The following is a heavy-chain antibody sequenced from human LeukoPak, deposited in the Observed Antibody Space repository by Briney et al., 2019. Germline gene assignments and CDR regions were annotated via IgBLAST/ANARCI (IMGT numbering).Heavy chain of an antibody. CDR3: VRHGIEDPGRVLFDY. Sequence: SETLSLTCTVSGGSISNNYWSWVRQPPGKRLEWIAYIQSTGTTDYNPSLKSRVTISLDSSENQFSLKLSSLTAADTAIYYCVRHGIEDPGRVLFDYRGRGTLVTASS. D-gene: IGHD1-26*01. V-gene: IGHV4-59*08. J-gene: IGHJ4*02. CDR2: IQSTGTT. CDR1: GGSISNNY.